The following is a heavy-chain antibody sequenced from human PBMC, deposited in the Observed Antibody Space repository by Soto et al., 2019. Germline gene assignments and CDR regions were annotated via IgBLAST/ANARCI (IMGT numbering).Heavy chain of an antibody. J-gene: IGHJ6*02. Sequence: QITLKESGPTLVKPTQTLTLTCTFSGFSLSTTGVGVGWIRQPPGKALEWLALIYWDDDKRYNPSLNSRLSIPKDTLKDQLVLAMTNMDPVDTATYYCVQSRCGGDCLQSYSSHSYYGLDVWGQGTTVTGSS. CDR2: IYWDDDK. CDR3: VQSRCGGDCLQSYSSHSYYGLDV. CDR1: GFSLSTTGVG. D-gene: IGHD2-21*02. V-gene: IGHV2-5*02.